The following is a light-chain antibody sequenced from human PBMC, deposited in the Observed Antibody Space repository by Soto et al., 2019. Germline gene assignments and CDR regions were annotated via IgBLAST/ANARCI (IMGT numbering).Light chain of an antibody. CDR2: AAS. Sequence: DIQMTQSPSSLSASVGDRVTITCRASQSISSYLNWYQQKPGKAPKVLIYAASTLQSRVPSRFSGSGPGTEVTLTISSMQPEDFATYYCQQSYSTPRMFGQGTKVDLK. J-gene: IGKJ1*01. CDR1: QSISSY. CDR3: QQSYSTPRM. V-gene: IGKV1-39*01.